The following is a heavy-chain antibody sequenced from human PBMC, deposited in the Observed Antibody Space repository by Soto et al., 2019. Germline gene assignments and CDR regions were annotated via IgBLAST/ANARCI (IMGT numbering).Heavy chain of an antibody. CDR3: ARVTYYYDSSGSWAYDAFDI. CDR2: IYSGGST. Sequence: GGSLRLSCAASGFTVNSTYMSWVRQAPGKGLEWVSLIYSGGSTYYADSAKGRFTISRDNSKNTLYLQMNSLRAEDTAVYYCARVTYYYDSSGSWAYDAFDIWGQGTMVTVSS. CDR1: GFTVNSTY. V-gene: IGHV3-66*01. J-gene: IGHJ3*02. D-gene: IGHD3-22*01.